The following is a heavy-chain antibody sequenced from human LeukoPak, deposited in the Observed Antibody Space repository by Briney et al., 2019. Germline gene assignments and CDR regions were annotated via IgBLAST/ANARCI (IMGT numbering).Heavy chain of an antibody. D-gene: IGHD2-2*01. CDR2: ISGSGGST. CDR1: GFTFSSYA. V-gene: IGHV3-23*01. CDR3: ARAHCGDTSCRDYYYHHGMDV. J-gene: IGHJ6*02. Sequence: HSGGSLRLSCAASGFTFSSYAMSWVRQAPGKGLEWVSAISGSGGSTYYADSVKGRFTISRDNSKNALYLEMDSLRAEDTTLYYCARAHCGDTSCRDYYYHHGMDVWGQGTTVTVSS.